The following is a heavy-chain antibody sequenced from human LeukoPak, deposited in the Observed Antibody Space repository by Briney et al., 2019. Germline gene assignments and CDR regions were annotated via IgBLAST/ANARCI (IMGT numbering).Heavy chain of an antibody. D-gene: IGHD3-9*01. CDR2: IKSKTDGGTT. J-gene: IGHJ4*02. Sequence: GGSLRLSCAASGFTFSNAWMSWVRQAPRKGLEWVGRIKSKTDGGTTDYAAPVKGRFTISRDDSKNTLYLQMNSLKTEDTAVYYCTTADSKFDWLLYPIDYWGQGTLVTVSS. CDR3: TTADSKFDWLLYPIDY. CDR1: GFTFSNAW. V-gene: IGHV3-15*01.